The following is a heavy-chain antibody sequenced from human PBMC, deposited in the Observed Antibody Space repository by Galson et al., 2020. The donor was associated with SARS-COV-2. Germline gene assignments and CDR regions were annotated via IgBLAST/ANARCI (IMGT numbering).Heavy chain of an antibody. V-gene: IGHV1-2*02. Sequence: ASVKVSCKGSGYTFSGYYIHWVRQAPGQGLEWMGWINTNTGATNYAQNFQARVTMTRDTPICTAYMELSSLRHDDTAVYYCATQPRIVAVGGHYYYGMDVWGQGTTVIVSS. J-gene: IGHJ6*02. CDR1: GYTFSGYY. CDR3: ATQPRIVAVGGHYYYGMDV. CDR2: INTNTGAT. D-gene: IGHD3-22*01.